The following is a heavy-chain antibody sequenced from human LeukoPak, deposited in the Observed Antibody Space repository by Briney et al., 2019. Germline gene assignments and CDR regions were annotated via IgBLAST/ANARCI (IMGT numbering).Heavy chain of an antibody. CDR3: ARDTTVGSGSPLDY. J-gene: IGHJ4*02. Sequence: ASVKVSCKTSGYAFTSYSMNWVRQAPGQGLEWMRWINTKTGNPAYAQGFTGRFVFSLDTSVSTAYLEISSLKAEDTAVYYCARDTTVGSGSPLDYWGQGTQITVSS. D-gene: IGHD3-10*01. V-gene: IGHV7-4-1*02. CDR2: INTKTGNP. CDR1: GYAFTSYS.